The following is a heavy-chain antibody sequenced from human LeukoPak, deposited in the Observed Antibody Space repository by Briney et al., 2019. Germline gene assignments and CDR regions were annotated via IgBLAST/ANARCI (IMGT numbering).Heavy chain of an antibody. V-gene: IGHV3-30*02. CDR1: GFTFSSYW. D-gene: IGHD3-3*01. CDR2: IRYDGSNK. CDR3: AKDPWGDFWSGYLDY. J-gene: IGHJ4*02. Sequence: HPGGSLRLSCAASGFTFSSYWMSWVRQAPGKGLEWVAFIRYDGSNKYYADSVKGRFTISRDNSKNTLYLQVNSLRAEDTAVYYCAKDPWGDFWSGYLDYWGQGTLVTVSS.